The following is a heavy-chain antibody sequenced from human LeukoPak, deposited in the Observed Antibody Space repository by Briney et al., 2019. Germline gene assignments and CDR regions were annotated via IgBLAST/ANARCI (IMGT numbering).Heavy chain of an antibody. CDR2: ISYDGSNK. Sequence: GGSLRLSCAASGFTFSSYAIHWVRQAPGKGLGWVAVISYDGSNKYYADSVKGRFTISRDNAKNSLYLQMNSLRAEDTAVYYCARVFIGDYGDYQFDYWGQGTLVTVSS. CDR1: GFTFSSYA. CDR3: ARVFIGDYGDYQFDY. D-gene: IGHD4-17*01. J-gene: IGHJ4*02. V-gene: IGHV3-30*04.